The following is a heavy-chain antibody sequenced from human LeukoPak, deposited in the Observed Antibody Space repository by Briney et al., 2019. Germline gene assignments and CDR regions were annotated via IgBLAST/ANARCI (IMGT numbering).Heavy chain of an antibody. CDR1: GFTFSSYG. CDR2: ISGSGGST. CDR3: AKDSDYDILTGEMAN. V-gene: IGHV3-23*01. D-gene: IGHD3-9*01. Sequence: GGSLRLSCAASGFTFSSYGMSWVRQAPGKGLEWVSAISGSGGSTYYADSVKGRFTISRDNSKNMLYLQMNSLRAEDTAVYYCAKDSDYDILTGEMANWGQGTLVTVSS. J-gene: IGHJ4*02.